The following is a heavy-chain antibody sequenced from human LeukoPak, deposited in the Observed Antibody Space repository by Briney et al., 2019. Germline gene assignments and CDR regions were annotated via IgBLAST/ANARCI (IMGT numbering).Heavy chain of an antibody. J-gene: IGHJ4*02. Sequence: GGSLRLPCAASGFTFSNYGMTWARQAPGKGLEWVSAISANGDTTYYADSVKGRFTISRDNSKNTLYLHMNSLRAEDTAVYYCANWQSGSRVFFDYWGQGTLVTVSS. CDR2: ISANGDTT. V-gene: IGHV3-23*01. CDR3: ANWQSGSRVFFDY. CDR1: GFTFSNYG. D-gene: IGHD1-26*01.